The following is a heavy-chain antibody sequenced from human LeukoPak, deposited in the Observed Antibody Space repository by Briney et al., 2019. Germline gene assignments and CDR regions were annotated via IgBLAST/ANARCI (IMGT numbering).Heavy chain of an antibody. J-gene: IGHJ5*02. CDR3: ARGSDIVATMSMKDRGAWFDP. CDR2: ISPGDSDT. V-gene: IGHV5-51*01. CDR1: GYTFSNFY. Sequence: GESLKISCKASGYTFSNFYIVWVRQMPGKGLEWLGIISPGDSDTRYNPSFQGQVTISADKSITTAYLHWSSLKASDTAIYYCARGSDIVATMSMKDRGAWFDPWGQGTLVTVSS. D-gene: IGHD5-12*01.